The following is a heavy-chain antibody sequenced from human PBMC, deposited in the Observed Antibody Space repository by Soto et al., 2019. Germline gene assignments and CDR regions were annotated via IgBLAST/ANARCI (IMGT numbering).Heavy chain of an antibody. D-gene: IGHD6-19*01. V-gene: IGHV3-33*01. Sequence: QVQLVESGGGVFQPGRCLRLSCAAYGFTFSIYGMRWVRQAPGKGLEWVAVIWYDGSNKYYADSVKGRFTISRDNSKNTLYLQMNSMRAEDTAVYYCARVSVVQWLVRWGAFDIWGQGTMVTVSS. CDR1: GFTFSIYG. J-gene: IGHJ3*02. CDR2: IWYDGSNK. CDR3: ARVSVVQWLVRWGAFDI.